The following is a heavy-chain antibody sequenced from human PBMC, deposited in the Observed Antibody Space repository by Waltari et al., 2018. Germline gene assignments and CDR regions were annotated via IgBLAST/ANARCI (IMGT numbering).Heavy chain of an antibody. D-gene: IGHD1-1*01. Sequence: QVQLVQSGAEVKKPGSSVKVSCKASGGTFSSYAISWVRQAPGQWLEWMGRSIPIFGTANYAQKCQGRVTITADKSTSTAYMELSSLRSDDTAVYYCARVLRTGTTWYYGMDVWGQGTTVTVSS. CDR3: ARVLRTGTTWYYGMDV. J-gene: IGHJ6*02. CDR2: SIPIFGTA. CDR1: GGTFSSYA. V-gene: IGHV1-69*08.